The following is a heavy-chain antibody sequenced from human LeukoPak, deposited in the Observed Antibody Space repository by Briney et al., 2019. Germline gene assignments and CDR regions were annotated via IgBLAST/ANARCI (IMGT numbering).Heavy chain of an antibody. CDR3: ARSAVGATEMDYYYYMDV. Sequence: SETLSLTCTVSGGSISSYYWSWIRQPPGKGLEWIGYIYYSGSTNYNPSLKSRVTISVDTSKNQFSLKLSSVTAADTAVYYCARSAVGATEMDYYYYMDVWGKGTTVTVSS. J-gene: IGHJ6*03. D-gene: IGHD1-26*01. CDR2: IYYSGST. V-gene: IGHV4-59*01. CDR1: GGSISSYY.